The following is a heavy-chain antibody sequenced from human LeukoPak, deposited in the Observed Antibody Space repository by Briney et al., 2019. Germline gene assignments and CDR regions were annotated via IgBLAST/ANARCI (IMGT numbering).Heavy chain of an antibody. CDR1: GYTFTSYY. V-gene: IGHV1-46*01. CDR2: INPSGGST. Sequence: GASVKVSCKASGYTFTSYYMHWVRQAPGQGLEWMGIINPSGGSTSYAQKFQGRVTMTRDTSTSTVYMELSSLRSEDTAVYYCARDGVGGYRNFWFDPWGQGTLVTVSS. J-gene: IGHJ5*02. CDR3: ARDGVGGYRNFWFDP. D-gene: IGHD3-22*01.